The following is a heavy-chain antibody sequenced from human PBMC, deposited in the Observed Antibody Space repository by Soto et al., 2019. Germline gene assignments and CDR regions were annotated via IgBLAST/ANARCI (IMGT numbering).Heavy chain of an antibody. Sequence: PGGSPRLSCAASGLTFNYAWMTWVRQAPGKGLEWVGRIRSRSDGGTTDYAAPVKGRFTISRDDSKNMLFLQMNSLKTEDTAMYYCTTRRDYYYYYGMDVWGQGTTVTVSS. CDR1: GLTFNYAW. V-gene: IGHV3-15*01. CDR2: IRSRSDGGTT. CDR3: TTRRDYYYYYGMDV. J-gene: IGHJ6*02.